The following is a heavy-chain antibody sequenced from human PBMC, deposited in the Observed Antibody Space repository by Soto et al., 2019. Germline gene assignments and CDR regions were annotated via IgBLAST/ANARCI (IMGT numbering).Heavy chain of an antibody. CDR2: INAGNGNT. V-gene: IGHV1-3*01. D-gene: IGHD3-3*01. Sequence: ASVKVSCKASGYTFTSYAMHWVRQAPGQRLEWMGWINAGNGNTKYSQKFQGRVTITRDTSASTAYMELSSLRSEDTAVYYCASTPRPSVIIWDYYYGMDVWGQGTTVTVSS. CDR3: ASTPRPSVIIWDYYYGMDV. J-gene: IGHJ6*02. CDR1: GYTFTSYA.